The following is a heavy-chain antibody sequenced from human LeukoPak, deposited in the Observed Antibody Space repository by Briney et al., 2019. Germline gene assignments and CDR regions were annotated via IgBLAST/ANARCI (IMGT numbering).Heavy chain of an antibody. J-gene: IGHJ4*02. CDR2: IYTSGST. V-gene: IGHV4-61*02. D-gene: IGHD3-3*01. CDR1: GGSISSGSYY. CDR3: ARVNPRYDFWSGYYSFED. Sequence: PSQTLSLTCTVSGGSISSGSYYWSWIRQPAGKGLEWIGRIYTSGSTNYNPSLKSRVTISVDTSKNQFSPKLSSVTAADTAVYYCARVNPRYDFWSGYYSFEDWGQGTLVTVSS.